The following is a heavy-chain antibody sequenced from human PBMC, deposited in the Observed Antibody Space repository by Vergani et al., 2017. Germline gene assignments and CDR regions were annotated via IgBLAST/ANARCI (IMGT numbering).Heavy chain of an antibody. CDR2: IIPIFGTA. CDR1: GGTFSSYA. V-gene: IGHV1-69*01. D-gene: IGHD6-13*01. J-gene: IGHJ4*02. CDR3: AIVSSGIAAAVFDY. Sequence: QVQLVQSGAEVKKPGSSVKVSCKASGGTFSSYAISWVRQAPGQGLEWMGGIIPIFGTANYAQKFQGRVTITADESTSTAYMGLSSLRSEDTAVYYCAIVSSGIAAAVFDYWGQGTLVTVSS.